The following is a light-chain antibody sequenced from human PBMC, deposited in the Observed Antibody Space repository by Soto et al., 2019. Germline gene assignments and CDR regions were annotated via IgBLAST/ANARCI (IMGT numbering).Light chain of an antibody. Sequence: QSVLTQPASVSGSPGQSITISCTGTSSDVGGYNYVSWYQQHPGKDPKLMIYAVSNRPSGVSTRFSGSKSGNTASLTISGLQAEDEADYHCSSYTTSSTLLYVFGTGTKLTVL. V-gene: IGLV2-14*01. CDR2: AVS. CDR3: SSYTTSSTLLYV. CDR1: SSDVGGYNY. J-gene: IGLJ1*01.